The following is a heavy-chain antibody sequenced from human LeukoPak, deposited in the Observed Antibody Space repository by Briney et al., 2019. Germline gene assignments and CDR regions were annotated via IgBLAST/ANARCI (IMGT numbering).Heavy chain of an antibody. CDR2: INPNSGGT. CDR3: ARTAMGNYYYYYGMDV. V-gene: IGHV1-2*02. J-gene: IGHJ6*02. Sequence: AASVKVSCKASGYTFTGYYMHWVRQAPGQGLEWMGWINPNSGGTNYAQKFQGRVTMTRDTSISTAYMELSRLRSDDTAVYYCARTAMGNYYYYYGMDVWGQGTTVTVSS. CDR1: GYTFTGYY. D-gene: IGHD5-18*01.